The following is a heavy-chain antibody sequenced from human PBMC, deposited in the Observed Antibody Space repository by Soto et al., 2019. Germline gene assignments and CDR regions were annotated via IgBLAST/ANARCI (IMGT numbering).Heavy chain of an antibody. Sequence: SETLSLTCTVSGGSISSSSYYWGWIRQPPGKGLEWIGSIYYSGSTYYNPSLKSRVTISVDTSKNQFSLKLSSVTAADTAVYYCARQRDIAAPRGMDVWGQGTTVTVSS. V-gene: IGHV4-39*01. D-gene: IGHD6-25*01. J-gene: IGHJ6*02. CDR1: GGSISSSSYY. CDR3: ARQRDIAAPRGMDV. CDR2: IYYSGST.